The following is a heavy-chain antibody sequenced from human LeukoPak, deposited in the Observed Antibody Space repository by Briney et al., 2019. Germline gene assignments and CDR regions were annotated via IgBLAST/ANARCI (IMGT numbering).Heavy chain of an antibody. D-gene: IGHD3-22*01. V-gene: IGHV4-38-2*02. J-gene: IGHJ4*02. CDR2: IVHSGNT. CDR1: GDSITTPYY. Sequence: SETLSLTCTVSGDSITTPYYWGWIRQSPGKGLEWIGSIVHSGNTYYSPSLQSRVTISIDTPKNQFSLRLNSVTAADTAVYYCARPGESSGYMWFYWGQGTLVTVSS. CDR3: ARPGESSGYMWFY.